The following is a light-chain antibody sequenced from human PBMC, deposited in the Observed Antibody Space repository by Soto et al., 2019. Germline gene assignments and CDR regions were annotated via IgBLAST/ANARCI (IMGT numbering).Light chain of an antibody. V-gene: IGKV3-20*01. J-gene: IGKJ2*01. CDR3: QQYGSSPYT. CDR2: GAS. Sequence: EIVLTQSPGTLSLSPGERATLSCRASQSVSSSYLAWYQQKPGQAPRFLIYGASSRATGIPDRFSGSGSGTDFTLTISRLEPDDCAVYYCQQYGSSPYTFGQGTNLEIK. CDR1: QSVSSSY.